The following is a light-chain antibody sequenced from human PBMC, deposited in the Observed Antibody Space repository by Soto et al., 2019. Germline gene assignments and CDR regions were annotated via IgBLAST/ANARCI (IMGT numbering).Light chain of an antibody. J-gene: IGLJ2*01. Sequence: QSVLTQPPSASGTPGQRGTISCSGSSSNIGSNTVNWYQQLPGTAPKLLIYSNNQRPSGVPDRFSGSKSGTSASLAISGLQSEDEADYYCAAWDDSLNGPVVFGGGTKLTV. CDR1: SSNIGSNT. V-gene: IGLV1-44*01. CDR3: AAWDDSLNGPVV. CDR2: SNN.